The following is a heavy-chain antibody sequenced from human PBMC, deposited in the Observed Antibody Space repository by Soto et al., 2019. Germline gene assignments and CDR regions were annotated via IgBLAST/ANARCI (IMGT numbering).Heavy chain of an antibody. J-gene: IGHJ4*02. D-gene: IGHD2-2*01. CDR1: GFTFSSYG. CDR2: ISYDGSNK. Sequence: GGSLRLSCAASGFTFSSYGMHWVRQAPGKGLEWVAVISYDGSNKYYADSVKGRFTISRDNSKNTLYLQMNSLRAEDRAVYYCAMPPASYCSSTSCYSDYWGQGTLVTVSS. V-gene: IGHV3-30*03. CDR3: AMPPASYCSSTSCYSDY.